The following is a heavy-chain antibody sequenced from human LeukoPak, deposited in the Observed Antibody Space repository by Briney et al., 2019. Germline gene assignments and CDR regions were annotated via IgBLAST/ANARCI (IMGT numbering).Heavy chain of an antibody. CDR1: GYTFTGYF. V-gene: IGHV1-2*02. J-gene: IGHJ4*02. D-gene: IGHD5-24*01. Sequence: GASVKVSCKASGYTFTGYFMHWVRQAPGQGLEWMGWINPNSGGTNYAQKFQGRVTMTRDTSISTAYMELSRLRSDDTAVYYCARDFFRVKRWLQLGYWGQGTLVTVSS. CDR2: INPNSGGT. CDR3: ARDFFRVKRWLQLGY.